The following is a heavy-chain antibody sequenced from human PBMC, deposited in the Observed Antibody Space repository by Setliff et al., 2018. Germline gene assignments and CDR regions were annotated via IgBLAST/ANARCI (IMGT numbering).Heavy chain of an antibody. CDR2: ISPGRSI. CDR1: GGSISNSY. V-gene: IGHV4-4*08. CDR3: ARDRRDYIGAGSSEIDYYYYYYMDV. D-gene: IGHD3-10*01. Sequence: NPSETLSLTCSVSGGSISNSYWSWIRQPPGKGLEWIGSISPGRSINYNPSLRSRVTISGDTSKNQISLNLSSGTAADTAVYYCARDRRDYIGAGSSEIDYYYYYYMDVWGKGTTVTVSS. J-gene: IGHJ6*03.